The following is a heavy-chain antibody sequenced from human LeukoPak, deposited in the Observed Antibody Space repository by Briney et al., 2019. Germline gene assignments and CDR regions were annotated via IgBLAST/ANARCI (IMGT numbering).Heavy chain of an antibody. CDR1: GYRFSSYW. Sequence: GESLKISCRVSGYRFSSYWISWVRQMPGKGLEWMGIIYPDDSDTRYSPSFQGQVTISADKSVRTAYLQWSSLKASDTAMYYCARPNITSYYDSRGYDAFDVWGQGTMVTVSS. CDR3: ARPNITSYYDSRGYDAFDV. D-gene: IGHD3-22*01. J-gene: IGHJ3*01. CDR2: IYPDDSDT. V-gene: IGHV5-51*01.